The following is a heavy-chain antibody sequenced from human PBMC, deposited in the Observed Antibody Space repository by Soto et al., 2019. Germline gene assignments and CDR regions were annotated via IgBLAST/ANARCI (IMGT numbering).Heavy chain of an antibody. J-gene: IGHJ5*02. Sequence: QVQRVQSGAEVKKPGASVKVSCKASGYTFTGYYMHWVRQAPGQGLEWMGWINPNSGGTNYAQKFQGWVTMTRDTSISTAYMEMSRLRSDDTAVYYCARDHCSSTSCPMAWFDPWGQGTLVTVSS. V-gene: IGHV1-2*04. CDR2: INPNSGGT. D-gene: IGHD2-2*01. CDR1: GYTFTGYY. CDR3: ARDHCSSTSCPMAWFDP.